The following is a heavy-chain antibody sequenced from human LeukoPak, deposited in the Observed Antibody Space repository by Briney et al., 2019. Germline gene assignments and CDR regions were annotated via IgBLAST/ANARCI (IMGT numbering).Heavy chain of an antibody. CDR3: ARAPFRRYGYNPFDY. CDR2: IYYSGST. V-gene: IGHV4-59*01. CDR1: GGSISSYY. J-gene: IGHJ4*02. Sequence: SETLSLTCTVSGGSISSYYWSWIRQPPGKGLEWIGYIYYSGSTNYNPSLKSRVTISVDTSKNQFSLKLSSVTAADTAVYYCARAPFRRYGYNPFDYWGQGTLVTVSS. D-gene: IGHD5-24*01.